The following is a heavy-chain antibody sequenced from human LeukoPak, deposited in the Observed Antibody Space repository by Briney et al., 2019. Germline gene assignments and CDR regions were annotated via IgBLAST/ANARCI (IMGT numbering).Heavy chain of an antibody. Sequence: PSETLSLTCIFSGDFVRADYYRGWIRQPPGKGVEWIGSIYPSCKTSYNPSLKSRVAISLAMSKNQFSLRLTSVTAADTALYSCARPTRPRAQNERRGDAVHVWGPGTMVTVSS. V-gene: IGHV4-38-2*02. CDR2: IYPSCKT. J-gene: IGHJ3*01. CDR3: ARPTRPRAQNERRGDAVHV. D-gene: IGHD1-1*01. CDR1: GDFVRADYY.